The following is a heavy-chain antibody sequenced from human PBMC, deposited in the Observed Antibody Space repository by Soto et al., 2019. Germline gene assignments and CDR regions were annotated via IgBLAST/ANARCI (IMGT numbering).Heavy chain of an antibody. CDR1: GFTFSSYA. CDR2: ISGSGGST. V-gene: IGHV3-23*01. D-gene: IGHD1-26*01. J-gene: IGHJ5*02. Sequence: PGGSLRLSCAASGFTFSSYAMSWVRQAPGKGLEWVSAISGSGGSTYYADSVKGRFTISRDNSKNTLYLQMNSLRAEDTAVYYCAKDFPIVGAIINWFDPWGQGTLVTVSS. CDR3: AKDFPIVGAIINWFDP.